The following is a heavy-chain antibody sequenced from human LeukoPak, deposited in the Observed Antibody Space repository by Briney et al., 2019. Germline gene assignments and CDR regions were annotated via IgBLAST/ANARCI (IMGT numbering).Heavy chain of an antibody. CDR1: GFTFSSYS. J-gene: IGHJ4*02. Sequence: PGGSLRLSCAASGFTFSSYSMNWVRQAPGKGLEWVSYISSSSTTIYYADSVKGRFTISRDNAKNSLYLQMNSLRAEDTAVYYCVRAATTYYYDTSGYYWGQGTLVTVSS. D-gene: IGHD3-22*01. CDR2: ISSSSTTI. V-gene: IGHV3-48*04. CDR3: VRAATTYYYDTSGYY.